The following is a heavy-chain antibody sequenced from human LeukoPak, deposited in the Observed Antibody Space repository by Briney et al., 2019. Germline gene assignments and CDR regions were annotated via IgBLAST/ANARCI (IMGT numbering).Heavy chain of an antibody. V-gene: IGHV4-34*01. CDR1: GGSFSGYY. CDR3: ASWSARRLRPVDY. CDR2: INHSGST. D-gene: IGHD6-6*01. J-gene: IGHJ4*02. Sequence: SETLSLTCAVYGGSFSGYYWSWIRQPPGKGLEWIGEINHSGSTNYNPSLKSRVTISVDTSKNQFSLKLSSVTAADTAVYYCASWSARRLRPVDYWGQGTLVTVSS.